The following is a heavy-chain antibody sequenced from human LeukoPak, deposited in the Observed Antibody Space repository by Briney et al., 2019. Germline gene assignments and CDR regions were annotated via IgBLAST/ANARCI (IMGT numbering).Heavy chain of an antibody. CDR1: GGSFSGYY. Sequence: SETLSLTCAVYGGSFSGYYWSWIRQPPGKGLEWIGEINHSGSTNYNPSLKSRVTISVDTSKNQFSLELSSVTAADTAVYYCARGLDYYGSGSYYLYYFDYWGQGTLVTVSS. CDR2: INHSGST. V-gene: IGHV4-34*01. J-gene: IGHJ4*02. CDR3: ARGLDYYGSGSYYLYYFDY. D-gene: IGHD3-10*01.